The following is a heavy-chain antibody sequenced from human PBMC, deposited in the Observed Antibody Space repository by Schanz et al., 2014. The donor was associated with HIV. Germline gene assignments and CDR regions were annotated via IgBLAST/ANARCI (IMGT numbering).Heavy chain of an antibody. V-gene: IGHV3-30*18. CDR2: ISYDGSNE. CDR3: AKEWYYGSGSMDYGLDV. D-gene: IGHD3-10*01. J-gene: IGHJ6*02. Sequence: QVQLVESGGGVVQPGRSLRLSCAASGFTFSSYGMHWVRQAPGKGLEWVAVISYDGSNEYYADSVKGRFTLSRDNSENTVYLQMNSLRAEDTAVYYCAKEWYYGSGSMDYGLDVWGQGTTVTVSS. CDR1: GFTFSSYG.